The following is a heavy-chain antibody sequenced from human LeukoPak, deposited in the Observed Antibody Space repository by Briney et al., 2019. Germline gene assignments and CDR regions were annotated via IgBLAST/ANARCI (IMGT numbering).Heavy chain of an antibody. J-gene: IGHJ6*02. CDR3: ARVPPAYCSGGSCYPTRSRSYYYYGMDV. CDR2: IYYSGST. V-gene: IGHV4-31*03. Sequence: SETLSLTCTVSGGSISSGGYYWSWIRQHPGKGLEWIGYIYYSGSTYYNPSLKSRVTISVDTSKNQFSLKLSSVTAADTAVYYCARVPPAYCSGGSCYPTRSRSYYYYGMDVWGQGTTVTVSS. D-gene: IGHD2-15*01. CDR1: GGSISSGGYY.